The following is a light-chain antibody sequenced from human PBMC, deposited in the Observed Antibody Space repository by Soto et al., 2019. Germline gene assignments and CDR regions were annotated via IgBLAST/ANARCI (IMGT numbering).Light chain of an antibody. CDR2: AAS. Sequence: DIHMTQSPSSLSASVGDRVTITCRASQDISNSLAWYQQKPGKVPKVLIYAASILQSGVPARFSGSGSGTDFTLTINSLQPEDVATYYCQKYNSAPLTFGGGTKVEI. V-gene: IGKV1-27*01. J-gene: IGKJ4*01. CDR1: QDISNS. CDR3: QKYNSAPLT.